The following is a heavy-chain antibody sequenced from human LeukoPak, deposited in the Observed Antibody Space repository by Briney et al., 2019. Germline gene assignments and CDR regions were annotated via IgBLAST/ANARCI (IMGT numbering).Heavy chain of an antibody. D-gene: IGHD5-18*01. Sequence: PSETLSLTCTVSGGSISGYYWSWIRQPPGEGLEWIGYIYGSGSTDYNPSLRSRVTVSVDTSKNQFSLKLSSVTAADTAVYYCARLARGNRYGPYDYWGQGTLVTVSS. J-gene: IGHJ4*02. CDR1: GGSISGYY. CDR2: IYGSGST. V-gene: IGHV4-59*08. CDR3: ARLARGNRYGPYDY.